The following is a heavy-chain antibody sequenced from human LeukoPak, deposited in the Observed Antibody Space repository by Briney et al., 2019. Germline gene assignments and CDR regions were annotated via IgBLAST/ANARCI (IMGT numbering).Heavy chain of an antibody. CDR2: IAGGGSST. Sequence: GGSLRLSCAASGFTVSFYAMSWVRQAPGKGLEWVSVIAGGGSSTYYADSVKGRFTISRDNSKNTLYLQMNSLRAEDTAVYYCAREPDYGDYVGWFDPWGQGTLVTVSS. J-gene: IGHJ5*02. CDR3: AREPDYGDYVGWFDP. D-gene: IGHD4-17*01. V-gene: IGHV3-23*01. CDR1: GFTVSFYA.